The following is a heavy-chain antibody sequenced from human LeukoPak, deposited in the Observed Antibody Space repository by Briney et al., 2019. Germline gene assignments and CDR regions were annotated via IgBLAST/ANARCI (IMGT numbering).Heavy chain of an antibody. CDR1: GGSFSGYY. D-gene: IGHD6-13*01. J-gene: IGHJ4*02. V-gene: IGHV4-34*01. CDR3: ARAPKLGSSSWPTAYFDY. CDR2: INHSGST. Sequence: SETLSLTCAVYGGSFSGYYWSWIRQPPGKGLEWIGEINHSGSTNYNPSLKRGVTVSVDKSKNQLSLKLSSVTAADTAVYYCARAPKLGSSSWPTAYFDYWGQGTLVTVSS.